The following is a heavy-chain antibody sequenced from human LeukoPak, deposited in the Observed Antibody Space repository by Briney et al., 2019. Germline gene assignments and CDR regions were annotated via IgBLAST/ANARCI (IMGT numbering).Heavy chain of an antibody. V-gene: IGHV1-24*01. D-gene: IGHD4-11*01. CDR2: FDPEDGET. Sequence: ASVKVSFKVSGYTLTELSMHWVRQAPGKGLEWMGGFDPEDGETIYAQKFQGRVTMTEDTSTDTAYMELSSLRSEDTAVYYCATGTTVTVAFDYWGQGTLVTVSS. CDR3: ATGTTVTVAFDY. J-gene: IGHJ4*02. CDR1: GYTLTELS.